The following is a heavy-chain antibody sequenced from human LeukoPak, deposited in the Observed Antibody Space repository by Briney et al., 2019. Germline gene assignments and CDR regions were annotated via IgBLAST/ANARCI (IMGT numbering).Heavy chain of an antibody. CDR3: AKRGVVIRVILVGFHKEAYYFDS. Sequence: GGSLRLSCAVSGITLSNYGMSWVRQAPGKGLEWVAGISDSGGRTNYADSVRGRFTISRDNPTNTLYLQMNNLRAEDTAVYFCAKRGVVIRVILVGFHKEAYYFDSWGQGALVTVSS. CDR1: GITLSNYG. V-gene: IGHV3-23*01. J-gene: IGHJ4*02. CDR2: ISDSGGRT. D-gene: IGHD3-22*01.